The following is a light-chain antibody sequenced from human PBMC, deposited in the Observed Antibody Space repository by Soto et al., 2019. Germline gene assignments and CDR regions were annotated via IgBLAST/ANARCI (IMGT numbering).Light chain of an antibody. CDR2: GAS. Sequence: EIVVTQSPGTLSLSPGERATLSYRASQSISSSYLAWYQQKPGQAPRLLIYGASNRATGIPDRFSGSGSGTDFTLTISRLEPEDFAVYYCQQYVNSLYTFGQGTKVDIK. CDR1: QSISSSY. J-gene: IGKJ2*01. CDR3: QQYVNSLYT. V-gene: IGKV3-20*01.